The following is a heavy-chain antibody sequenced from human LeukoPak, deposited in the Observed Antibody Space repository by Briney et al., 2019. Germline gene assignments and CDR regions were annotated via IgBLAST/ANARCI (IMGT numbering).Heavy chain of an antibody. Sequence: SVKVSCKASGYTFTSYGISWVRQAPGQGLEWMGGIIPIFGTANYAQKFQGRVTITADESTSTAYVELSSLRSEDTAVYYCASSSTVTTYYYYYYMDVWGKGTTVTVSS. CDR1: GYTFTSYG. D-gene: IGHD4-11*01. CDR3: ASSSTVTTYYYYYYMDV. V-gene: IGHV1-69*13. J-gene: IGHJ6*03. CDR2: IIPIFGTA.